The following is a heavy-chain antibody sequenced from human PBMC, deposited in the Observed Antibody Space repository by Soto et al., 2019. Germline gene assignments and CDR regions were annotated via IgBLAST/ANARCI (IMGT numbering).Heavy chain of an antibody. V-gene: IGHV6-1*01. Sequence: QGQLQQSGPGLVKPSQNLSLTCAISGDSVSSDITSWNWIRQSPSSGLEWLGRTYYRSKWFHDYAASVKSRITINPDTSKNQFSLELISITPEYTAVYYCATGNALDVWGQGTVVTVSS. D-gene: IGHD3-10*01. CDR2: TYYRSKWFH. J-gene: IGHJ3*01. CDR1: GDSVSSDITS. CDR3: ATGNALDV.